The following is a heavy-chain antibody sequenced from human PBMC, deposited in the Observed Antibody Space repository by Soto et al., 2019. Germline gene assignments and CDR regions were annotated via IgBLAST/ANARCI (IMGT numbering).Heavy chain of an antibody. CDR1: GFIFNNYW. CDR2: INGDGTT. D-gene: IGHD6-25*01. J-gene: IGHJ4*02. CDR3: GRGSGPRGRPY. V-gene: IGHV3-74*01. Sequence: GGSLRLSCAASGFIFNNYWMHWVRQAPGKGLVWVARINGDGTTTYVDSVKGRFTISRDNAKNMVYLQMNSLRVEDTAMYDCGRGSGPRGRPYWGQGISVTVSS.